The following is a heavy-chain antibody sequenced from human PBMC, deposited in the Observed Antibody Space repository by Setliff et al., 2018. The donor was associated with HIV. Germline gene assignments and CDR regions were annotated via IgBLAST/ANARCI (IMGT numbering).Heavy chain of an antibody. Sequence: PSETLSLTCAVYGGSFSGYCWSWIRQPPGKGLEWIGEIQHSGRTNYNASLRGRVTTSVDTSENQFSLHLTSVTAADTAVYYCARAEGDAHNSLPYFDSWGPGALVTVSS. J-gene: IGHJ4*02. D-gene: IGHD2-2*01. CDR3: ARAEGDAHNSLPYFDS. CDR2: IQHSGRT. CDR1: GGSFSGYC. V-gene: IGHV4-34*01.